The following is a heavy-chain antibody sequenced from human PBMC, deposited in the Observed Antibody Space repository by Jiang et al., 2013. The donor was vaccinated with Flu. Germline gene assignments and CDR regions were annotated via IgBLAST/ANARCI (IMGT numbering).Heavy chain of an antibody. CDR2: IYHSGST. CDR3: ARSAEYSGYMFFDF. J-gene: IGHJ4*02. CDR1: RGSISSYY. Sequence: TCTVSRGSISSYYWSWIRQSPGKGLEWIGYIYHSGSTNYNPSLESRVTISVDTSRNQFSLRLRSVTAADTAVYYCARSAEYSGYMFFDFWGQGTLVTVSS. V-gene: IGHV4-59*01. D-gene: IGHD5-12*01.